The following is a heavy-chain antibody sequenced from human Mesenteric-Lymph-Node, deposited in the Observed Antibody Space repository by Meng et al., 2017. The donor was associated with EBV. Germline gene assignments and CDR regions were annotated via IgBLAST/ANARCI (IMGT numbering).Heavy chain of an antibody. Sequence: QVQLLQAGNWVKKPGASVRVSRKASGDTFTRCALDWVRQAPGQGLEWMGWINGGNDNTRYSEKFQDRVAFTRDTSASTAYMELSGLRSEDTGVYYCARLAGGATAWFDPWGQGTLVTVSS. CDR2: INGGNDNT. D-gene: IGHD1-26*01. CDR1: GDTFTRCA. V-gene: IGHV1-3*01. J-gene: IGHJ5*02. CDR3: ARLAGGATAWFDP.